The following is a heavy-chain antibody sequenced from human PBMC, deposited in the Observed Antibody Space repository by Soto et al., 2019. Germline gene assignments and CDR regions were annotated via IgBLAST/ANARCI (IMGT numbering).Heavy chain of an antibody. V-gene: IGHV4-39*01. CDR2: TYDSGGT. CDR1: EGSSIDSGYY. D-gene: IGHD5-18*01. Sequence: SEPLCLTCTVGEGSSIDSGYYWSFIRQPPGKGLEWIGSTYDSGGTYCNPPLKSRVTISIDTSKNQFSLKLSSVTAADTAVYYCARLVETALVSWGQRTLFIVSS. J-gene: IGHJ5*02. CDR3: ARLVETALVS.